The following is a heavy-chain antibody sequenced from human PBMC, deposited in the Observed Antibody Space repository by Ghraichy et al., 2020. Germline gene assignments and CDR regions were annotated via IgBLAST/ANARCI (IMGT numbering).Heavy chain of an antibody. CDR2: IYSGGST. D-gene: IGHD5-18*01. V-gene: IGHV3-53*01. J-gene: IGHJ2*01. Sequence: GESLNISCAASGFTVSSNYMSWVRQAPGKGLEWVSVIYSGGSTYYADSVKGRFTISRDNSKNTLYLQMNSLRAEDTAVYYCAREGGYSYGVHYQDWGYFDLWGRGTLVTVSS. CDR1: GFTVSSNY. CDR3: AREGGYSYGVHYQDWGYFDL.